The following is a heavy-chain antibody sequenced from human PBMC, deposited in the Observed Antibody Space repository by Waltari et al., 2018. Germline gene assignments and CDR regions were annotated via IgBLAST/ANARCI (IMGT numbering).Heavy chain of an antibody. D-gene: IGHD3-22*01. CDR1: GYTFTYRY. Sequence: QMQLVQSGAEVKKTGSSVKVSCKASGYTFTYRYLHWVRQAPGQALEWMGWITPFNGNTNYAQKFQDRVTITRDRSMSTAYMELSSLRSEDTAMYYCASSPPILEGEGTMIVVVTLDYWGQGTLVTVSS. J-gene: IGHJ4*02. CDR3: ASSPPILEGEGTMIVVVTLDY. CDR2: ITPFNGNT. V-gene: IGHV1-45*02.